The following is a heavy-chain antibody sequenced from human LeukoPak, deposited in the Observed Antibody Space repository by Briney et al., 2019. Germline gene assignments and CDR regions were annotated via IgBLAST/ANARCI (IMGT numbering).Heavy chain of an antibody. J-gene: IGHJ4*02. CDR3: ARVRGYSYGYGAYYFDY. CDR2: IFYSGST. V-gene: IGHV4-59*08. Sequence: PSETLSLTCTVSGGSMSRYYWSWIRQPPGKGLEWIGYIFYSGSTNYNPSLKSRVTISVDTSKSQFSLKVTSVTAADTAVYYCARVRGYSYGYGAYYFDYWGQGTLVTVSS. D-gene: IGHD5-18*01. CDR1: GGSMSRYY.